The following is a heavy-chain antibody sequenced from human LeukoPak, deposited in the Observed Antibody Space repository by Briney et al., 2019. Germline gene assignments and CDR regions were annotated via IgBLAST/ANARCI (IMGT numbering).Heavy chain of an antibody. Sequence: GASVKVSCKASGGTFSSYTISWVRQAPGQGLEWMGRIIPILGIANYAQKFQGRVTITADKSTSTAYMELSSLRSEDTAVYYCAGPYDFWSGRDAFDIWGQGTMVTVSS. CDR3: AGPYDFWSGRDAFDI. CDR1: GGTFSSYT. V-gene: IGHV1-69*02. CDR2: IIPILGIA. D-gene: IGHD3-3*01. J-gene: IGHJ3*02.